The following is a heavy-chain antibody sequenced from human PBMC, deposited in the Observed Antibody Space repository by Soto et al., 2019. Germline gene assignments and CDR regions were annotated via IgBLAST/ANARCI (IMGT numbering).Heavy chain of an antibody. CDR1: GGTFSNYV. D-gene: IGHD1-7*01. Sequence: SVKVSCKASGGTFSNYVVNWVRQAPGQGLEWMGRIVPISGAANYAQKFQGRVTITADKSTSTSYMELSSLRSEDTAVYYCARDMTRTVVPYFDFWGQGTLVTVSS. J-gene: IGHJ4*02. CDR2: IVPISGAA. V-gene: IGHV1-69*06. CDR3: ARDMTRTVVPYFDF.